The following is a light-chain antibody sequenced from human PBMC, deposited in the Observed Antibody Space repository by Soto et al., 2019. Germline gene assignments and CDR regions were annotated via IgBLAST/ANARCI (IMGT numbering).Light chain of an antibody. J-gene: IGKJ4*01. Sequence: EIVLTQSPGTLSLSPGERATLSCRASQSVRSSYLAWYQQKPGQTPRLLMYGTSGRATGIPDRFIGSGSGTDFTLTISRLEPEDFAVYYCQQYGVSPTFGGGTKVEIK. V-gene: IGKV3-20*01. CDR3: QQYGVSPT. CDR1: QSVRSSY. CDR2: GTS.